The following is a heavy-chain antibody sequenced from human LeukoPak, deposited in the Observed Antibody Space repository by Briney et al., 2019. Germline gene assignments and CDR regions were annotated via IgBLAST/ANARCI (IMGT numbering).Heavy chain of an antibody. CDR3: AKDLRDYGDYAVPDY. CDR2: ISGSGGST. V-gene: IGHV3-23*01. D-gene: IGHD4-17*01. J-gene: IGHJ4*02. CDR1: GFTFSSYG. Sequence: GGTLRLSCAASGFTFSSYGMSWVRQAPGKGLEWVSAISGSGGSTYYAGSVKGRFTISRDNSKNTLYLQMNSLRAEDTAVYYCAKDLRDYGDYAVPDYWGQGTLVTVSS.